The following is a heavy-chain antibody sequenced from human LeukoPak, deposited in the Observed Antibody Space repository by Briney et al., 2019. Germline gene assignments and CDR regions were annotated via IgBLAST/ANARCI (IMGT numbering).Heavy chain of an antibody. CDR1: GGSISSSSYY. V-gene: IGHV4-39*01. Sequence: SETLSLTCTVSGGSISSSSYYWGWIRQPPGKGLEWIGSIYYSGSTYYNPSLKSRVTISVDTSKNQFSLKLSSVTAADTAVYYCARHRSSGWDPRYYYYMDVWGKGTTVTISS. CDR3: ARHRSSGWDPRYYYYMDV. J-gene: IGHJ6*03. D-gene: IGHD6-19*01. CDR2: IYYSGST.